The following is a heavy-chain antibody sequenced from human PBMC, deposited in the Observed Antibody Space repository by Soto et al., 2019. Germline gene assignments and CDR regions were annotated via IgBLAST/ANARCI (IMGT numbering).Heavy chain of an antibody. CDR3: TRGSGYSSGNFAY. Sequence: PGGSLRLSCAASGFNFNNYAFNWVRQAPGRGLEWVSTVTVAGDATYYADSVRGRFTISRDNSRSTLFLQMNSLRAEDTAVYYCTRGSGYSSGNFAYWGQGALVTVSS. V-gene: IGHV3-23*01. D-gene: IGHD6-19*01. CDR2: VTVAGDAT. J-gene: IGHJ4*02. CDR1: GFNFNNYA.